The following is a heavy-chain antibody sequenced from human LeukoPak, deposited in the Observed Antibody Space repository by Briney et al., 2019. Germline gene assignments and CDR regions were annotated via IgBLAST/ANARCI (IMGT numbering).Heavy chain of an antibody. J-gene: IGHJ3*02. Sequence: SQTLSLTCTVSGGSISSGGYYWSWIRQPPGKGLEWIGYIYHSGSTYYNPSLKSRVAISVDRSKNQFSLKLSSVTAADTAVYYCARDRLRYCSSTSCRDAFDIWGQGTMVTVSS. D-gene: IGHD2-2*01. CDR1: GGSISSGGYY. V-gene: IGHV4-30-2*01. CDR2: IYHSGST. CDR3: ARDRLRYCSSTSCRDAFDI.